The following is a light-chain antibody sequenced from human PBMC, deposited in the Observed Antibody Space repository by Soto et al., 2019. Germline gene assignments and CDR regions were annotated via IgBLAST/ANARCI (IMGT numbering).Light chain of an antibody. Sequence: QSVLTQPASVSGSPGQSITISCTGTSSDFGGYNYVSWYQQHPGKAPKLMIYDVSNRPSGVSNRFSGSKSSNTASLTISGLQAEDEADYYCSSYTSSSTLYVFGTGTKVTVL. J-gene: IGLJ1*01. CDR3: SSYTSSSTLYV. V-gene: IGLV2-14*01. CDR1: SSDFGGYNY. CDR2: DVS.